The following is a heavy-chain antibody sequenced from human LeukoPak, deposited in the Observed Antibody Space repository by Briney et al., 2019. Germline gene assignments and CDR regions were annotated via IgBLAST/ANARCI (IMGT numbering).Heavy chain of an antibody. CDR1: AASISSSGYY. D-gene: IGHD1-7*01. J-gene: IGHJ4*02. V-gene: IGHV4-39*01. CDR3: ARKLGTDFDY. Sequence: SETLSLTCTVSAASISSSGYYWGWIHEPPCNGLEWIGSIYYSGSTYYSPALKSRVTISVDTSKNQFSLKLSSVTAADTAVYYCARKLGTDFDYWGQGTLVTVSS. CDR2: IYYSGST.